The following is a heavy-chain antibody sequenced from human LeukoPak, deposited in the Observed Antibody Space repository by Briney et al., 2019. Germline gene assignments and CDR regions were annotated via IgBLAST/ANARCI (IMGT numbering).Heavy chain of an antibody. Sequence: KPSETLSLTCAVYGGSFSGYYWSWIRQPPGKGLEWIGEINHSGSTKYNPSLKSRVTISVDTSKNQFSLKLSSVTAADTAVYYCARGRGAVAGYFDYWGQGTLVTVSS. CDR2: INHSGST. J-gene: IGHJ4*02. D-gene: IGHD6-19*01. CDR3: ARGRGAVAGYFDY. CDR1: GGSFSGYY. V-gene: IGHV4-34*01.